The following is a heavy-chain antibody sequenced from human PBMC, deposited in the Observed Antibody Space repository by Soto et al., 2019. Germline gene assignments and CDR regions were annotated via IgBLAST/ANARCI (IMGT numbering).Heavy chain of an antibody. J-gene: IGHJ4*02. CDR2: IYYSGGT. D-gene: IGHD3-3*01. V-gene: IGHV4-31*03. CDR3: ARGVLRFLEWLPELDY. CDR1: GGSISSGGYY. Sequence: QVQLQESGPGLVKPSQTLSLTCTVSGGSISSGGYYWSWIRQHPGKGLEWIGYIYYSGGTYYNPSLKSRVTISVDTSKNQFSLKLSSVTAADTAVYYCARGVLRFLEWLPELDYWGQGTLVTVSS.